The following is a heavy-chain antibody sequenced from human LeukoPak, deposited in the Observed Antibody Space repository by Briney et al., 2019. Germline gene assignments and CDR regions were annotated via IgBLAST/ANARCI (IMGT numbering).Heavy chain of an antibody. CDR2: IYSSGST. Sequence: SETLSLTCTVSGGSISSYYWSWIRQPAGKGLEWIGRIYSSGSTNYNPSLKSRVTISVDKSKNQFSLKLSSVTAADTAMYYCAKDRGRIAAAGTFDCWGQGTLVTVSS. J-gene: IGHJ4*02. D-gene: IGHD6-13*01. CDR1: GGSISSYY. CDR3: AKDRGRIAAAGTFDC. V-gene: IGHV4-4*07.